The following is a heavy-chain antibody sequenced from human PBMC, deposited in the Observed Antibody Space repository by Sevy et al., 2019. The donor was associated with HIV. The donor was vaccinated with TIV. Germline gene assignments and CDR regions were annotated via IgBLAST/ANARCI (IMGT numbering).Heavy chain of an antibody. Sequence: GRSLRLSCSASGFTFSSYVMHWVRQAPGKGLEYVSAISSNGGSTYYADSVKGRFTISRDNSKNTLYLQMSSLRAEDTAVYYCVKGVLVVPAANGAFDIWGQGTMVTVSS. V-gene: IGHV3-64D*06. D-gene: IGHD2-2*01. CDR3: VKGVLVVPAANGAFDI. J-gene: IGHJ3*02. CDR1: GFTFSSYV. CDR2: ISSNGGST.